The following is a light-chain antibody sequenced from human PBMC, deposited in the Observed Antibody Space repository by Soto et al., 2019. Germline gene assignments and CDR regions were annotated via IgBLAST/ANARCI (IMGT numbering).Light chain of an antibody. CDR1: SSDVGGYSY. V-gene: IGLV2-8*01. CDR2: EVN. Sequence: SALTQPPSPSGSPGQSVAISCTGTSSDVGGYSYVSLYQHHPVKAPKLMIYEVNKRPSGVTDRVSGSKSGNTASPTVSGLQAEDEADYYCSSYAGSSNVVGTGTKVTVL. CDR3: SSYAGSSNV. J-gene: IGLJ1*01.